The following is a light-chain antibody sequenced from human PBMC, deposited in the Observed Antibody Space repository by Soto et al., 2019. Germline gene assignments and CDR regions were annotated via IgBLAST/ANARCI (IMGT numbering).Light chain of an antibody. V-gene: IGKV3-20*01. CDR3: QQYGSSPLT. CDR2: RAS. CDR1: QSVSTNY. Sequence: EIVFTQSPGTLSLSPGERATLSCRASQSVSTNYLAWYQQKPGQAPKVLIYRASSRATGVPDRFSGSGSGTDFTLTTTRLEPEDFAVYYCQQYGSSPLTFGGGTKVDIK. J-gene: IGKJ4*01.